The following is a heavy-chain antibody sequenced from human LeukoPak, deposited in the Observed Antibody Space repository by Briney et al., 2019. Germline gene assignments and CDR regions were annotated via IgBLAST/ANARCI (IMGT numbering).Heavy chain of an antibody. CDR3: ARTSSYGSGNQLFAY. V-gene: IGHV4-30-4*01. D-gene: IGHD3-10*01. J-gene: IGHJ4*02. Sequence: SETLSLTCTVSGGSIISGDYYWSWIRQPPGKGLEWIGYIYYSGSTYYNPSLKSRVTISADTSKNQFSLKLSSVTAADTAVYYCARTSSYGSGNQLFAYWGQGTLVTVSS. CDR2: IYYSGST. CDR1: GGSIISGDYY.